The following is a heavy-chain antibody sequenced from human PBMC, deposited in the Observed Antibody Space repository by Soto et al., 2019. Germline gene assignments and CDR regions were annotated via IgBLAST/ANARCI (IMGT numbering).Heavy chain of an antibody. CDR1: GFIFNTYA. CDR3: VRDRPNYGAPLVDP. J-gene: IGHJ5*02. CDR2: ILGDGVTT. Sequence: GGSLILSCVAAGFIFNTYAINLVRQAPGKGLEWVSGILGDGVTTFYADSVKGRFTISRDNSKNTLYLQMKNLRAEDTAVYYCVRDRPNYGAPLVDPWGQGTLVTVSS. V-gene: IGHV3-23*01. D-gene: IGHD3-16*01.